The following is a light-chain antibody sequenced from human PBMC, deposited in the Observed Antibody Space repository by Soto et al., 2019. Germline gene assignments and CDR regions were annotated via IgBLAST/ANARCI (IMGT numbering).Light chain of an antibody. V-gene: IGKV3-20*01. CDR1: QTVSRSY. CDR3: QQYGSSPT. J-gene: IGKJ1*01. Sequence: ENVLTQSPGTLSLSPGDRATLSSRASQTVSRSYLAWYQQKPGQAPRLLIYAESSRATGIPDRLSGSASGTDFTLTITRMEPEDFAVYYCQQYGSSPTFGQGTKVDIK. CDR2: AES.